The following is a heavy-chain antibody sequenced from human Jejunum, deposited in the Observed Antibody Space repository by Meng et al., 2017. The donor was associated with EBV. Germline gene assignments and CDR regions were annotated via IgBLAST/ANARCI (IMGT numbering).Heavy chain of an antibody. CDR3: ARGGPDFGDYVPFDY. Sequence: LRLKESGSGLVKPSQTLSLPCAVSGDSITRGAYLWSWIRQPPGKGLEWIGNIYHIGSTYYNPSLKSRVTISVDRSKNQFSLKLTSVTAADTAVYYCARGGPDFGDYVPFDYWGQGTLVTVSS. D-gene: IGHD4-17*01. J-gene: IGHJ4*02. CDR2: IYHIGST. V-gene: IGHV4-30-2*01. CDR1: GDSITRGAYL.